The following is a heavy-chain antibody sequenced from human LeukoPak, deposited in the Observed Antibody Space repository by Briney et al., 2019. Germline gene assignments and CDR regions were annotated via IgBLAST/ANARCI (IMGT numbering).Heavy chain of an antibody. J-gene: IGHJ4*02. CDR1: GGTFSSYA. CDR2: IIPIFCTA. V-gene: IGHV1-69*05. D-gene: IGHD5-18*01. CDR3: ARGGDTAMVRWYFDY. Sequence: SVKVSCKASGGTFSSYAISWVRQAPGQGLEWMGGIIPIFCTANYAQKFQGRVTITTDESTSTAYMELSSLRSEDTAVYYCARGGDTAMVRWYFDYWGQGTLVTVSS.